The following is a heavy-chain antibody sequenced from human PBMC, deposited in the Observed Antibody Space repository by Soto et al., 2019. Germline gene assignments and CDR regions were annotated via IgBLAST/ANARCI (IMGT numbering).Heavy chain of an antibody. V-gene: IGHV2-5*02. CDR3: THRRDSSWYFDY. CDR2: IYWDGDK. Sequence: QITLKESGPTLVKPTQTLTLTCTFSGFSLSTSGVGVGWIRQPPGKALEWLALIYWDGDKRYSPSLKNRLTITTDTSKSQVVLTMTNMDPVDTATYYCTHRRDSSWYFDYWGQGTLVTVSS. D-gene: IGHD6-13*01. J-gene: IGHJ4*02. CDR1: GFSLSTSGVG.